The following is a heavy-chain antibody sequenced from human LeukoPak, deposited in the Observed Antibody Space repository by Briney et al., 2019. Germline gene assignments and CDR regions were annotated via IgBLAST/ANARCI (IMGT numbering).Heavy chain of an antibody. CDR3: ARVGGGYSYGV. D-gene: IGHD5-18*01. Sequence: SETLSLTCTVSGGSISSGDYYWSWIRQPPGKGLEWIGYIYYSGSTYYNPSLKSRVTIPVDTSKNQFSLKLSSVTAADTAVYYCARVGGGYSYGVWGQGTLVTVSS. CDR2: IYYSGST. CDR1: GGSISSGDYY. V-gene: IGHV4-30-4*08. J-gene: IGHJ4*02.